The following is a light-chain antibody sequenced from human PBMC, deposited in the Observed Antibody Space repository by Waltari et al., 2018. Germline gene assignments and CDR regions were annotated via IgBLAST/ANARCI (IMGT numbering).Light chain of an antibody. V-gene: IGKV3-20*01. CDR3: QNYVRLPAT. J-gene: IGKJ1*01. CDR2: DAS. Sequence: EIVLTQSPGTLSLSPGERATLACRASQSVGRSLAWYQQKPGQAPRLLIYDASRRATGIPDRFSGSGSGTDFSLTISRLEPEDFAVYYCQNYVRLPATFGQGTKVEI. CDR1: QSVGRS.